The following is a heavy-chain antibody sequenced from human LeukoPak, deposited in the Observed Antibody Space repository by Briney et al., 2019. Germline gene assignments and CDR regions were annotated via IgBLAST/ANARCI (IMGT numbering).Heavy chain of an antibody. CDR3: ARHGLEPSSFYYSMDV. V-gene: IGHV4-59*08. CDR2: IYYSGST. J-gene: IGHJ6*03. D-gene: IGHD1-1*01. Sequence: PSETLSLTCTDRGGSITGYYSSSIRQPPGKGLEWIGYIYYSGSTHYNPSLKSRVTISVDTSKNQFSLKLSSVTAADTAVYYCARHGLEPSSFYYSMDVWGKGTTVTVSS. CDR1: GGSITGYY.